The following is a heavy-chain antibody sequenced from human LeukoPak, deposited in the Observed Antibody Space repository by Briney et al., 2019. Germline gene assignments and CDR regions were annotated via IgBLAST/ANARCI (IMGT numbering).Heavy chain of an antibody. Sequence: GGSLRLSCAASGFTFSSYSMNWVRQAPGKGLEWVSSISSSSSYIYYADSVKGRFTISRDNAKNSLYLQMNSLRAEDTAVYYCARDYSGATTLIASGYWGQGTLVTVSS. CDR2: ISSSSSYI. CDR1: GFTFSSYS. CDR3: ARDYSGATTLIASGY. J-gene: IGHJ4*02. D-gene: IGHD1-26*01. V-gene: IGHV3-21*01.